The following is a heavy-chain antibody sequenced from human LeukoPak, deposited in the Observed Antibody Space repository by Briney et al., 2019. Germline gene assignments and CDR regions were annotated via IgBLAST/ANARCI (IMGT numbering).Heavy chain of an antibody. V-gene: IGHV1-2*02. CDR1: GYTFTGYY. CDR3: ARGRNYGDYTPGTYFDY. CDR2: INPNSGGT. J-gene: IGHJ4*02. Sequence: GASVKVSCKASGYTFTGYYMHWVRQAPGQGLEWMGWINPNSGGTNYAQKFQGRVTMTRDTSISTAYMELSRLRSDDTAVYYCARGRNYGDYTPGTYFDYWGQGTLVTVSS. D-gene: IGHD4-17*01.